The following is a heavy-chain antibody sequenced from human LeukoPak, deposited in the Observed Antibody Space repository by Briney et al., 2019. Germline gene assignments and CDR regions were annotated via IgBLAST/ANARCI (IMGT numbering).Heavy chain of an antibody. CDR1: GFTFSSYE. D-gene: IGHD2-21*02. V-gene: IGHV3-48*03. J-gene: IGHJ4*02. CDR2: ISSSGSTI. Sequence: GGSLRLSCAASGFTFSSYEMNWVRQAPGKGLEWVSYISSSGSTIYYADSVKGRFTISRDSAKNSLYLQMNSLRAEDTAVYYCARNYLCGGDCYFDYWGQGTLVTVSS. CDR3: ARNYLCGGDCYFDY.